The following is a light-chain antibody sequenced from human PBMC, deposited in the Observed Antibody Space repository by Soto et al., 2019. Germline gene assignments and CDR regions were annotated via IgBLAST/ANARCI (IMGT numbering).Light chain of an antibody. J-gene: IGKJ3*01. CDR2: AS. CDR1: QSVSDMY. CDR3: QHYGTSAL. V-gene: IGKV3-20*01. Sequence: EIVLTQSPGTLSLSPGERATLSCRASQSVSDMYLAWYQQKPGQAPRLLIYASNRATGIPDRFSGSGSGTDCTLTSSRLEPEDFAVYYCQHYGTSALFGPGTKVEIK.